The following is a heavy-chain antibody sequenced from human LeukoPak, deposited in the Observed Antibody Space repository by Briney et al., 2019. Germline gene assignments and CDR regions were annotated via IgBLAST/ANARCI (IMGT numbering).Heavy chain of an antibody. CDR1: GYSFTSFW. CDR2: IDPSDSYT. CDR3: ARHGDDYGVDY. J-gene: IGHJ4*02. D-gene: IGHD4-17*01. V-gene: IGHV5-10-1*01. Sequence: GESLKISCKGSGYSFTSFWISWVRQMPGKGLEWMGRIDPSDSYTNYSPSFQGQVSISADKSISTAYLQWNSLKASDTAMYYCARHGDDYGVDYWGQGTLVTVSS.